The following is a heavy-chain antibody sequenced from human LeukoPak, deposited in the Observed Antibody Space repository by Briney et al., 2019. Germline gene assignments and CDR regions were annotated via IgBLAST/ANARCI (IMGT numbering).Heavy chain of an antibody. CDR1: GFTFSAYW. Sequence: GGSLRLSCAASGFTFSAYWMHWIRQVPGQGLVWVSRINSDGSSTTYADSVKGRFTISRDDAKNTVFLQMSSLRAEDTAVYYCAREKFHDYNLDLWGLGTLVTVSS. D-gene: IGHD3-10*01. CDR2: INSDGSST. CDR3: AREKFHDYNLDL. V-gene: IGHV3-74*03. J-gene: IGHJ1*01.